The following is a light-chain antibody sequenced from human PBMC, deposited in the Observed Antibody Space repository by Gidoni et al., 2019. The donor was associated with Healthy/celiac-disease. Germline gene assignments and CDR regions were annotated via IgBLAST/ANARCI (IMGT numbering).Light chain of an antibody. J-gene: IGKJ4*01. CDR1: QSISSS. CDR2: AAS. Sequence: DIQMTQSPSSLSASVGDRVTITCRASQSISSSLNWYQQKPGKAPKLLIYAASSLQSWVPSRFSVSVSGTDFPLPISSLQPADFATYYCQQSYSTPTFGGGTKVEIK. CDR3: QQSYSTPT. V-gene: IGKV1-39*01.